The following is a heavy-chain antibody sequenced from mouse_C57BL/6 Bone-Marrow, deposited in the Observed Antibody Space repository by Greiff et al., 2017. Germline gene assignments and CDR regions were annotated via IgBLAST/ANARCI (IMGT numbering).Heavy chain of an antibody. D-gene: IGHD1-1*01. J-gene: IGHJ2*01. CDR2: IYPGSGST. Sequence: RPGQGLEWIGDIYPGSGSTNYNEKFKSKATLTVDTSSSTAYMQLSSLTSEDSAVYYCARETTVVAFDYWGQGTTLTVSS. CDR3: ARETTVVAFDY. V-gene: IGHV1-55*01.